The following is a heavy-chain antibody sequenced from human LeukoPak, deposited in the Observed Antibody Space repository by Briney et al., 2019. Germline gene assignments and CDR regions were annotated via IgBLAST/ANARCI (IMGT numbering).Heavy chain of an antibody. CDR3: ARGLPAAGPPINWFDP. V-gene: IGHV1-69*01. D-gene: IGHD2-2*01. Sequence: TVRVSCKASGGTFSSYAISWVRQAPGQGLEWMGGIIPIFGTANYAQKFQGRVTITADESTSTAYMELSSLRSEDTAVYYCARGLPAAGPPINWFDPWGQGTLVTVSS. CDR1: GGTFSSYA. J-gene: IGHJ5*02. CDR2: IIPIFGTA.